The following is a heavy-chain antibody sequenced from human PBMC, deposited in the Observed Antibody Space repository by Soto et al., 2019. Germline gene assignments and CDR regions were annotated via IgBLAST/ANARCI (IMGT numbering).Heavy chain of an antibody. J-gene: IGHJ6*02. Sequence: PSETLSLTCTVSVGSISSGGYYWSWIRQHPGKGQEWIGYIYYSGSTYYNPSLKSRVTISVDTSKNQFSLKLSSVTAADTAVYYCARDYYDSSGYMGDNYYGMDVWGQGTTVTVSS. V-gene: IGHV4-31*03. CDR1: VGSISSGGYY. CDR2: IYYSGST. CDR3: ARDYYDSSGYMGDNYYGMDV. D-gene: IGHD3-22*01.